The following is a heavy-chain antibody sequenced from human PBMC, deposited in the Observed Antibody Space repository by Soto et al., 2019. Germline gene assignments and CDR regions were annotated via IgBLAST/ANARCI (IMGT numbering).Heavy chain of an antibody. CDR1: GFTFSSYA. CDR2: ISYDGSNK. Sequence: QVQLVESGGGVVQPGRSLRLSCAASGFTFSSYAMHWVRQAPGKGLEWVAVISYDGSNKYYADSVKGRFTISRDNSKNTLYLQMNSLRAEDTAVYYCARDRPLANLDYWGQGTLVTVSS. J-gene: IGHJ4*02. V-gene: IGHV3-30-3*01. CDR3: ARDRPLANLDY.